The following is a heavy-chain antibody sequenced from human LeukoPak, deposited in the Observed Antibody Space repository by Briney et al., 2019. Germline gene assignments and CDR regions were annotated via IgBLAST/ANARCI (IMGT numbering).Heavy chain of an antibody. CDR2: ISGRGGST. Sequence: LPGGSLRLSCAASGFSFSSYAMSWVRQAPAKGLECVSGISGRGGSTYYADSVKGRFTISRDNSKNTLYLQMSSLRAEDTAVYYCAKGGSETYSWDDYWGQGTLVTVSS. D-gene: IGHD3-16*01. CDR1: GFSFSSYA. V-gene: IGHV3-23*01. J-gene: IGHJ4*02. CDR3: AKGGSETYSWDDY.